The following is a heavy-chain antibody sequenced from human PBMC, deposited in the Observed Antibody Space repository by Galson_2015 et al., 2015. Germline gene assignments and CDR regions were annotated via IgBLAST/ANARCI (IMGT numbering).Heavy chain of an antibody. Sequence: SEPLSLTCPVSGASISTFYWSWIRQPPGKGLEWIGYIYYNGNTDYNPSLKSRVTFSLDSSKSQFSLKLSSVTAADTAVYYCARLSWTTVNKRVDYCFDYWGQGTLVTVSS. CDR3: ARLSWTTVNKRVDYCFDY. D-gene: IGHD4-17*01. J-gene: IGHJ4*02. V-gene: IGHV4-59*01. CDR1: GASISTFY. CDR2: IYYNGNT.